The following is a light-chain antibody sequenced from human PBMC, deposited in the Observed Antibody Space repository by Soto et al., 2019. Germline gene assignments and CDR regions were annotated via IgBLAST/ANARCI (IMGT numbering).Light chain of an antibody. J-gene: IGKJ1*01. CDR3: MQAIQAPRT. V-gene: IGKV2-28*01. Sequence: DIVLTQSPLSLPVTPGEPASISCRSSQSLLHSNGNIYLDWYLQKPGQSPQLLIYLGSIRASGVPDRFSGRGSGTDFTLKITRVEAEDVWVYYCMQAIQAPRTFGLGTKVEIK. CDR1: QSLLHSNGNIY. CDR2: LGS.